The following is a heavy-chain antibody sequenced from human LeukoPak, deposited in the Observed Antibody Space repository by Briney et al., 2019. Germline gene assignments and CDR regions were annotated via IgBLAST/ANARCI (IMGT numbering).Heavy chain of an antibody. Sequence: GGSLRLSCAASGFPFSTYAMNWVRQAPGKGLEWVSAIRGSGGDTYYADSVKGRFTISRDNSNYALHLQMNSLRAEDTAVYYCAKVINSGYYYYFDYWGQGTLVTVSS. CDR2: IRGSGGDT. CDR3: AKVINSGYYYYFDY. D-gene: IGHD1-26*01. J-gene: IGHJ4*02. V-gene: IGHV3-23*01. CDR1: GFPFSTYA.